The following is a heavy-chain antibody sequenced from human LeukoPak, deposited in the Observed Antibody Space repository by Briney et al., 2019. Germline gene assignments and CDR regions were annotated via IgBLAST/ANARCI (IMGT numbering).Heavy chain of an antibody. D-gene: IGHD6-13*01. CDR3: ARKKGSSWIDY. CDR2: INHSGST. Sequence: PSETLSLTCAVYGGSFSGYYWSWIRQPPGKGLEWIGEINHSGSTNYNPSLKSRVTISVDTSKNQFSLKLSSVTAADTAVYYCARKKGSSWIDYWGQGTLVTVSS. CDR1: GGSFSGYY. J-gene: IGHJ4*02. V-gene: IGHV4-34*01.